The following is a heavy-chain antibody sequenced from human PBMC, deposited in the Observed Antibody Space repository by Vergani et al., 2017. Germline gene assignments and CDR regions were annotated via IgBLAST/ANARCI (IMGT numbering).Heavy chain of an antibody. CDR2: IYPGDSET. V-gene: IGHV5-51*01. D-gene: IGHD2-2*01. Sequence: EVQLVQSGAEVKKPGESLKISCKGSGYSFTSYWIGWVRQMPGKGLEWMGIIYPGDSETRYIPSFQGQVTISADKSISTAYLQWSSLKASDTAMYYCARAGWYCSSTSCFYFDYWGQGTLVTVSS. CDR1: GYSFTSYW. J-gene: IGHJ4*02. CDR3: ARAGWYCSSTSCFYFDY.